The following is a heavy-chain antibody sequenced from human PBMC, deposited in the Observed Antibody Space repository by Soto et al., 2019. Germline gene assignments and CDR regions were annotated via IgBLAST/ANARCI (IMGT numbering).Heavy chain of an antibody. D-gene: IGHD4-17*01. V-gene: IGHV4-31*03. CDR1: GGSISSGGYY. Sequence: QVQLQESGPGLVKPSQTLSLTCTVSGGSISSGGYYWSWIRQHPGKGLEWIGYIYYSGSTYYNPSLRSRVTISVDTSKTQFSLKLSSVTAADTAVYYCARRSDGDYAWYFDLWGRGTLVTVSS. CDR3: ARRSDGDYAWYFDL. CDR2: IYYSGST. J-gene: IGHJ2*01.